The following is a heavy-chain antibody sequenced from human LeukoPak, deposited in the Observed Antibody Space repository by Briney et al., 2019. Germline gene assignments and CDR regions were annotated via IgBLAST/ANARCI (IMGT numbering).Heavy chain of an antibody. CDR2: INPDGGST. J-gene: IGHJ4*02. D-gene: IGHD2-2*02. CDR1: GFTFSSYW. Sequence: PGGSLRLSCAASGFTFSSYWMHWFRQAPGKGLVWVSRINPDGGSTAYADSVKGRFTISRDNAKNTLYLQMNSLRVEDTAVYYCARGWDGDCTSTSCYIAYNWGQGTLVSVSS. CDR3: ARGWDGDCTSTSCYIAYN. V-gene: IGHV3-74*01.